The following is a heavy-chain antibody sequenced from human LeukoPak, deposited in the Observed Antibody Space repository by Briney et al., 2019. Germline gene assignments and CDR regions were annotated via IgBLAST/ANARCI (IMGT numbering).Heavy chain of an antibody. J-gene: IGHJ4*02. CDR2: INPDSGGT. CDR3: ARSDSGEYCHGD. D-gene: IGHD3-10*01. Sequence: ASVKVSCKTSGYTFNDYYIHWVRQAPGQGLEWMGWINPDSGGTNYAQKFQGSVTVTSDTYIRTVYMDMSSLSSDDTAVYYSARSDSGEYCHGDWGQGTPVTVA. CDR1: GYTFNDYY. V-gene: IGHV1-2*02.